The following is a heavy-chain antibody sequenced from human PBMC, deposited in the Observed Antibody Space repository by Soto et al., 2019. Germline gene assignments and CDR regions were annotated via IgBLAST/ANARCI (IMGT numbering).Heavy chain of an antibody. CDR1: GFTFSSYW. Sequence: GGSLRLSCAASGFTFSSYWMSWVRQAPGKGLEWVANIKQDGSEKYYVDSVKGRFTISRDNAKNSLYLQMNSLRAEDTAVYYCARDRRSSSWYGFDAFDIWGRGTMVTVSS. CDR2: IKQDGSEK. CDR3: ARDRRSSSWYGFDAFDI. D-gene: IGHD6-13*01. V-gene: IGHV3-7*01. J-gene: IGHJ3*02.